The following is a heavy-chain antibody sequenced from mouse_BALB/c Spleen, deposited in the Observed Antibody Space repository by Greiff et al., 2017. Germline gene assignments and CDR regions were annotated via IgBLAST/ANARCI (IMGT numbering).Heavy chain of an antibody. CDR2: IRNKANGYTT. J-gene: IGHJ2*01. D-gene: IGHD2-1*01. V-gene: IGHV7-3*02. CDR3: ARVYGNLYYFDY. CDR1: GFTFTDYY. Sequence: EVQVVESGGGLVQPGGSLRLSCATSGFTFTDYYMSWVRQPPGKALEWLGFIRNKANGYTTEYSASVKGRFTISRDNSQSILYLQMNTLRAEDSATYYCARVYGNLYYFDYWGQGTTLTVSS.